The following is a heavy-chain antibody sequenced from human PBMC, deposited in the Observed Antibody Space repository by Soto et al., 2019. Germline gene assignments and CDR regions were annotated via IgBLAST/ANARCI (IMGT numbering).Heavy chain of an antibody. V-gene: IGHV4-61*01. Sequence: SETLSLTCTVSGGSVSSGSYYWSWIRQPPGKGLEWIGYIYYSGSTNYNPSLKSRVTISVDTSKNQFSLKLSSVTAADTAVYYCARVNSSSWYRYYFDYWGQGSLVTVSS. CDR1: GGSVSSGSYY. CDR2: IYYSGST. CDR3: ARVNSSSWYRYYFDY. D-gene: IGHD6-13*01. J-gene: IGHJ4*02.